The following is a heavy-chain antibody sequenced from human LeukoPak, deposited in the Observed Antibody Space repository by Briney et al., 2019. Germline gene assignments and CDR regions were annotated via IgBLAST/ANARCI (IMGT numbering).Heavy chain of an antibody. J-gene: IGHJ3*02. CDR1: GYSFTSYW. CDR3: ARHVIAAAATVDHLPNDAFDI. D-gene: IGHD6-13*01. V-gene: IGHV5-51*01. Sequence: GESLKISCKGSGYSFTSYWIGWVRQMPGKGLEWMGIIYPGDSDTRYSPSFQGQVTISADKSIRTAYLQWSSLKASDTATYYCARHVIAAAATVDHLPNDAFDIWGQGTMVSVSS. CDR2: IYPGDSDT.